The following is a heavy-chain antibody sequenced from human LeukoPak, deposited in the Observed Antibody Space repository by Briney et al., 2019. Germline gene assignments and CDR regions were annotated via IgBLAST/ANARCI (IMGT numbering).Heavy chain of an antibody. CDR2: IQYDGSEI. Sequence: PGGSLRLSCAASGLMFSTSGMHWVRQAPGKGLEWVAFIQYDGSEIYYADSLKGRFTISRDNSKNTLYLQMNSPRAEDTAVFYCARESGAAKIGQMLNYWGQGTLVTVSS. J-gene: IGHJ4*02. CDR3: ARESGAAKIGQMLNY. V-gene: IGHV3-30*02. CDR1: GLMFSTSG. D-gene: IGHD3-10*02.